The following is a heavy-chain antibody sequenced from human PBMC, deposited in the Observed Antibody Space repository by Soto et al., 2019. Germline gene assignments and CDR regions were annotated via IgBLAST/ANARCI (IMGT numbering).Heavy chain of an antibody. CDR3: AAGNNWNSEGRYYYYGMDV. CDR1: GYTFTSYG. D-gene: IGHD1-7*01. J-gene: IGHJ6*02. Sequence: QVQLVQSGAEVKKPGASVKVSCKASGYTFTSYGISWVRQAPGQGLEWMGWISAYNGNTNYAQKLQGRVTMTTDTSTSAAYMELRSLRADDTAVYYCAAGNNWNSEGRYYYYGMDVWGQGTTVTVSS. CDR2: ISAYNGNT. V-gene: IGHV1-18*01.